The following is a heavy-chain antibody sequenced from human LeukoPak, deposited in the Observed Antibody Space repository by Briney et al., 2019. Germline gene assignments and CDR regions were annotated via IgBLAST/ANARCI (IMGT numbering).Heavy chain of an antibody. CDR3: ARDVWGAAAGPWILDV. CDR2: IRYDGSNK. CDR1: GFTFSSYG. Sequence: GGSLRLSCAASGFTFSSYGMHWVRQAPGKGLEWVAFIRYDGSNKYYADSVKGRFTISRDNSKNTLYPQMNSLRAEDTAVYYCARDVWGAAAGPWILDVWGKGTTVTVSS. D-gene: IGHD6-13*01. J-gene: IGHJ6*04. V-gene: IGHV3-30*02.